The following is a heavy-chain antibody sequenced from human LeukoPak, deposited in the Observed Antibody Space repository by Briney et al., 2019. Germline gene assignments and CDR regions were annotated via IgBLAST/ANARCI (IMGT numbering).Heavy chain of an antibody. CDR2: INSDGSST. J-gene: IGHJ5*02. Sequence: PGGSLRLSRAASGFTFSSYWMHWVRQAPGKGLVWVSRINSDGSSTSYADSVKGRFTISRDNAKNTLYLQMNSLRAEDTAVYYCARALADYYGSGSYSNWFDPWGQGTLVTVSS. V-gene: IGHV3-74*01. CDR3: ARALADYYGSGSYSNWFDP. CDR1: GFTFSSYW. D-gene: IGHD3-10*01.